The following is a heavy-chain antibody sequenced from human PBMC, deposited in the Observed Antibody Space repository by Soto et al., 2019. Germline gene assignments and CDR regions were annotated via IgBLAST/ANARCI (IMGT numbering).Heavy chain of an antibody. D-gene: IGHD2-8*02. V-gene: IGHV1-18*04. CDR1: GYSFVSHG. Sequence: QIQLVQSGPEVKKPGASVRLSCKASGYSFVSHGISWVRQAPGQGIEWMAWIGPYKGGTKDAQRLQGRVTVTTDTHTSSVYMELRNLGPDDTAVYYCALDVQHWWEYATGGFDYWGQGTLVAVSS. CDR2: IGPYKGGT. CDR3: ALDVQHWWEYATGGFDY. J-gene: IGHJ4*02.